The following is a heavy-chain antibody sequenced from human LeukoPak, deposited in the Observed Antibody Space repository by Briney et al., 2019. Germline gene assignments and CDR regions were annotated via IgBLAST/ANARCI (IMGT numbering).Heavy chain of an antibody. Sequence: GGSLRLSCAASGFTFSSYAMSWVRQAPGKGLEWVSAISGSGGSTYYADSVKGRFTISRDNSWNTLYLQMSSLRAEDTAVYYCAKDQVISGSEASDIWGQGTMVTVSS. CDR1: GFTFSSYA. CDR2: ISGSGGST. V-gene: IGHV3-23*01. J-gene: IGHJ3*02. CDR3: AKDQVISGSEASDI. D-gene: IGHD2-21*01.